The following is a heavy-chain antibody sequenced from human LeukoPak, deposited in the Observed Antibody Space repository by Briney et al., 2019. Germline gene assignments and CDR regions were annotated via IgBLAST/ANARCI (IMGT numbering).Heavy chain of an antibody. Sequence: KASETLSLTCAVYGGSFSGYYWSWIRQPPGKGLEWIGEINHSGSTNYNPSLKSRVTIPVDTSKNQFSLKLSSVTAADTAVYYCARHPVLRYFDWLLYYFDYWGQGTLVTVSS. V-gene: IGHV4-34*01. D-gene: IGHD3-9*01. CDR2: INHSGST. CDR1: GGSFSGYY. CDR3: ARHPVLRYFDWLLYYFDY. J-gene: IGHJ4*02.